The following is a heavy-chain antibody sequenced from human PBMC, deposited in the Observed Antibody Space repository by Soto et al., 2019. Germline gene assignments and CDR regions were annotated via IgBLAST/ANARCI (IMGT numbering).Heavy chain of an antibody. J-gene: IGHJ6*02. CDR3: ARGRDDFYYYAMDV. V-gene: IGHV1-69*10. CDR1: GGTFSSFG. CDR2: IIPVSLIA. Sequence: SVKVSCKASGGTFSSFGINWVRQAPGQGLEWMGGIIPVSLIAIYAQKFQGSVTITADNSTYTAYMELSSLRSEDTAVYFCARGRDDFYYYAMDVWGQGTTVTVSS.